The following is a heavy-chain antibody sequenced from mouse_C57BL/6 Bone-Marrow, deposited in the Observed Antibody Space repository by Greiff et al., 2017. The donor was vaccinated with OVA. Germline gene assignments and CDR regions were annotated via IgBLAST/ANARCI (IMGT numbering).Heavy chain of an antibody. Sequence: QVQLQQSGPELVKPGASVKISCKASGYSFTSYYIHWVKQRPGQGLEWIGWIYPGSGNTKYNEKFKGKATLTADTSSSTAYMQLSSLTSEDSAVYYCADGYYAYYAMDYWGQGTSVTVSS. J-gene: IGHJ4*01. CDR3: ADGYYAYYAMDY. CDR1: GYSFTSYY. D-gene: IGHD2-3*01. CDR2: IYPGSGNT. V-gene: IGHV1-66*01.